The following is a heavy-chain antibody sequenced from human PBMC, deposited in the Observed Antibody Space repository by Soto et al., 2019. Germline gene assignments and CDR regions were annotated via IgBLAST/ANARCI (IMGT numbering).Heavy chain of an antibody. Sequence: ASVNVSCKASGYTFTGYYMHWVRQAPGQGLEWMGIINPSGGSTSYEQKCQGRVTMTRDTSTSTVYMELSSLRSEDTAEYYCARQLGYCSGGSCYYGMDVWGQGTTVTVSS. J-gene: IGHJ6*02. CDR3: ARQLGYCSGGSCYYGMDV. D-gene: IGHD2-15*01. CDR2: INPSGGST. V-gene: IGHV1-46*01. CDR1: GYTFTGYY.